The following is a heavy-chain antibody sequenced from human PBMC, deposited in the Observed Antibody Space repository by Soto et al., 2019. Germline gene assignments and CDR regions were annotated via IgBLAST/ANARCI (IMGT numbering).Heavy chain of an antibody. V-gene: IGHV3-30*18. CDR1: GFTFSSYG. CDR2: ISYDGSNK. J-gene: IGHJ6*01. Sequence: GGSLRLSCAASGFTFSSYGMHWVRQAPGKGLEWVAVISYDGSNKYDANSVKGRFTISRDNSKNKLYLQMNSLRAEDTAVYYCAKVYCSGGSCPFYYYYGMDVWGPRDHGHRLL. D-gene: IGHD2-15*01. CDR3: AKVYCSGGSCPFYYYYGMDV.